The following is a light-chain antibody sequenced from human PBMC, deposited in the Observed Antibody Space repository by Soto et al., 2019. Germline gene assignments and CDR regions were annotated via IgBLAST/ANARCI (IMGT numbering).Light chain of an antibody. Sequence: ETVMMQSPDTLYVSPGERATLSCRASRSVSTNLAWYQQKPGQAPRLLIYTASTRATGIPARFSGSGSGTDFTLTISSLEPEDFAVYYCQQRTKWRTFGQGTKVDIK. CDR3: QQRTKWRT. CDR1: RSVSTN. CDR2: TAS. V-gene: IGKV3-11*01. J-gene: IGKJ1*01.